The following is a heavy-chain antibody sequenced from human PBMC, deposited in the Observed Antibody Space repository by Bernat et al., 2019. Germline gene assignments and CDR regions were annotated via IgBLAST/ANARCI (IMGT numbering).Heavy chain of an antibody. D-gene: IGHD2-15*01. J-gene: IGHJ1*01. CDR3: ARGRYCSGGSCYSTYFQH. CDR2: INPNSGGT. Sequence: QMQLVQSGAEVKKPGASVKVSCKASGYTFTGYYMHWVRQAPGQGLEWMGRINPNSGGTNYAQKFQGRVTMTRDTSISTAYMELSRLRSDDTAVYYCARGRYCSGGSCYSTYFQHWGQGTLVTVSS. CDR1: GYTFTGYY. V-gene: IGHV1-2*06.